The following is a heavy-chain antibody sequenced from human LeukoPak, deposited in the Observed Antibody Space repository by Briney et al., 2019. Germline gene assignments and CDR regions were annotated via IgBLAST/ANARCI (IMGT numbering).Heavy chain of an antibody. D-gene: IGHD2-15*01. CDR3: SRESGAFSPFGY. Sequence: PETLSLTSGVSLGSPRSTTWWSWASQPPRQWREWIGEISLTGRTNSNPSLNGRVTMSLDASRNPLSLYVSSVPAPDTGIYYCSRESGAFSPFGYWGQRTLVIVPP. CDR1: LGSPRSTTW. J-gene: IGHJ4*02. CDR2: ISLTGRT. V-gene: IGHV4-4*03.